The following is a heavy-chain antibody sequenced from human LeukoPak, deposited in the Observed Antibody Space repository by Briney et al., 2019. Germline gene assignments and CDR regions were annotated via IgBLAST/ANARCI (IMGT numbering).Heavy chain of an antibody. Sequence: GASVKVSCKGSGGTLSNTVITWVRQAPGQGLEWMGRIIPVLVSTNYAPQFHARVTITADKSTNTAYMDLRSLRSDDTAVYYCARTNLDCKSGVCYDYWGQGTPVTVSS. CDR1: GGTLSNTV. CDR2: IIPVLVST. J-gene: IGHJ4*02. V-gene: IGHV1-69*04. CDR3: ARTNLDCKSGVCYDY. D-gene: IGHD2-8*01.